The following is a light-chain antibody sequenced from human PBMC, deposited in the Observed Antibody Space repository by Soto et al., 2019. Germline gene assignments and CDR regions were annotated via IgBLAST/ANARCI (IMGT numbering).Light chain of an antibody. CDR3: QQYGSSPYT. V-gene: IGKV3-20*01. CDR1: QSVTSSY. J-gene: IGKJ2*01. CDR2: GVS. Sequence: EIVLTQSPGTLSLSPGERATLSCRASQSVTSSYLAWYQQKPGQAPRLLIYGVSSRVTGIPDKFSGSGSGTDFTLTISSLEPEDFAVYYCQQYGSSPYTFGQGTKVDIK.